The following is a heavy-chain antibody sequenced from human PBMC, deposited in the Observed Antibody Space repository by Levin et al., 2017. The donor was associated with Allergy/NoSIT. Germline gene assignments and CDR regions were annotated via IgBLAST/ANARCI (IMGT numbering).Heavy chain of an antibody. CDR3: ARDHLVARVFRYDCYGLGV. CDR2: INYSGIT. V-gene: IGHV4-61*01. J-gene: IGHJ6*02. D-gene: IGHD2-8*02. Sequence: SETLSLTCTVSGDSVNSGSYYWTWIRQPPGKGLEWIGYINYSGITSYSPSLKSRVSISSDTSKHQFSLKLRSVTAADTAVSYCARDHLVARVFRYDCYGLGVWGQGTTVIVSS. CDR1: GDSVNSGSYY.